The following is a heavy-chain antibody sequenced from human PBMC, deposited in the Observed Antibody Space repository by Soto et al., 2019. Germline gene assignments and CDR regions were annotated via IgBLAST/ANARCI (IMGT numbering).Heavy chain of an antibody. CDR2: INHSGST. CDR3: ARAATRGYDILTGYSAQRWFDP. D-gene: IGHD3-9*01. V-gene: IGHV4-34*01. CDR1: GGSFSGYY. J-gene: IGHJ5*02. Sequence: SETLSLTCAVYGGSFSGYYWSWIRQPPGKGLEWIGEINHSGSTNYNPSLKSRVTISVDTSKNQFSLKLSSVTAADTAVYYCARAATRGYDILTGYSAQRWFDPWGQGTLVTVSS.